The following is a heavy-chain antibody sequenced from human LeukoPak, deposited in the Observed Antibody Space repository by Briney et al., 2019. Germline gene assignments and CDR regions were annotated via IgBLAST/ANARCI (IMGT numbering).Heavy chain of an antibody. J-gene: IGHJ3*02. CDR1: GFTFSSYA. V-gene: IGHV3-23*01. D-gene: IGHD6-19*01. Sequence: GGSLRLSCAASGFTFSSYAMSWVRQAPGKGLEWVSAISGSGGSTYYADSVKGRFTISRDNSKNTLYLQMNSLRAEDTAVYYCAKDAPYSSGWPGNAFDIWGQGTIVIVSS. CDR3: AKDAPYSSGWPGNAFDI. CDR2: ISGSGGST.